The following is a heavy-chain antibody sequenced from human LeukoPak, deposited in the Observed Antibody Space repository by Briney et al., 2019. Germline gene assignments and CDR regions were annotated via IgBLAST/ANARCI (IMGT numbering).Heavy chain of an antibody. CDR3: ARTYSRSRWFDP. D-gene: IGHD6-13*01. Sequence: GGSLRLSCAASGFTFSDYYMSWIRQAPGKGLEWVSYISSSGSTIYYADSVKGRFTISRDNAKSSLYLQMNSLRAEDTAVYYCARTYSRSRWFDPWGQGTLVTVSS. CDR2: ISSSGSTI. CDR1: GFTFSDYY. V-gene: IGHV3-11*04. J-gene: IGHJ5*02.